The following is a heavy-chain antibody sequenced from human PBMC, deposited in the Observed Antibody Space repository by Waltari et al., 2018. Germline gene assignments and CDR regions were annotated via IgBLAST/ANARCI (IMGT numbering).Heavy chain of an antibody. CDR3: ARGPAAAGKRRYFDY. V-gene: IGHV4-34*01. CDR2: INHSGST. Sequence: QVQLQQWGAGLLKPSETLSLTCAVYGGSFSGYYWSWIRQPPGKGLEWIGEINHSGSTNDNPSLKSRVTISVDTSKNQFSLKLSSVTAADTAVYYCARGPAAAGKRRYFDYWGQGTLVTVSS. J-gene: IGHJ4*02. CDR1: GGSFSGYY. D-gene: IGHD6-13*01.